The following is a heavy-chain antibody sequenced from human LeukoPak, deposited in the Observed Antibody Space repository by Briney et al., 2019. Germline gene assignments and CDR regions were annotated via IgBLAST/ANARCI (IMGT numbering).Heavy chain of an antibody. V-gene: IGHV1-8*01. D-gene: IGHD3-3*01. J-gene: IGHJ6*02. CDR1: GYTFTSYD. CDR3: ARGPLLRFLEWLYYYYGMDV. CDR2: MNPNSGNT. Sequence: ASVKVSCKASGYTFTSYDINWVRQATGQGLEWMGWMNPNSGNTGYAQKFQGRVTMTRNTSISTAYIELSSLRSEDTAVYYCARGPLLRFLEWLYYYYGMDVWGQGTTVTVSS.